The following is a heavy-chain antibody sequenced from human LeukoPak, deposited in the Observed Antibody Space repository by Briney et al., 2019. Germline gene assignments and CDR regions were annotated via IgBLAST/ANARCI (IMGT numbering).Heavy chain of an antibody. CDR2: ISSSSSTI. CDR3: ARAIAVAG. V-gene: IGHV3-48*02. J-gene: IGHJ4*02. D-gene: IGHD6-19*01. CDR1: GFTFSSYS. Sequence: AGGSLRLSCAASGFTFSSYSMNWVRQAPGKGLEWVSYISSSSSTIYYAGSVKGRFTISRDNAKNSLYLQINSLRDEDTAVYYCARAIAVAGWGQGTLVTVSS.